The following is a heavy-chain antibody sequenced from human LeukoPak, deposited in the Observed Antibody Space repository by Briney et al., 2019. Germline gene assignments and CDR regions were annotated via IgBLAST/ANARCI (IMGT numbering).Heavy chain of an antibody. CDR2: TSDRGDYT. V-gene: IGHV3-23*01. D-gene: IGHD1-7*01. CDR1: GFTFTSYS. Sequence: GGSLRLSCAASGFTFTSYSMSWVRQAPGKGLEWVSGTSDRGDYTYYADSVKGRFTISRDNSKNTLYLQMNSLRAEDTALYFCXEKXXYXGNYPLDYWGQGNLVTVSS. J-gene: IGHJ4*02. CDR3: XEKXXYXGNYPLDY.